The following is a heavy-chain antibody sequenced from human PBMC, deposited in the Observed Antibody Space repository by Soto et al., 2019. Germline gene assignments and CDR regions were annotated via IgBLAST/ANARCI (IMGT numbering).Heavy chain of an antibody. D-gene: IGHD3-16*02. CDR3: TTIGPS. CDR1: GFNFSDAW. V-gene: IGHV3-15*07. J-gene: IGHJ4*02. CDR2: VKTKADGGTT. Sequence: EVQLMESGGGLVKPGGSLRLSCVASGFNFSDAWMNWVRQAPGKGLEWVGHVKTKADGGTTEYAASVKGRFIVSRDDSRNTLYLQMNSLKSEDTAMYYCTTIGPSWGQGTLVVVSS.